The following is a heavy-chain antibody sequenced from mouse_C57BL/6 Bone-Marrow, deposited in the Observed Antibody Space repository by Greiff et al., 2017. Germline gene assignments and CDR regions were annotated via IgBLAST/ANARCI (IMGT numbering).Heavy chain of an antibody. CDR3: VRQELQLFDY. J-gene: IGHJ2*01. Sequence: EVQLVESGGGLVQPKGSLKLSCAASGFSFNTYAMTWVRQAPGKGLEWVARIRSKSNNYATYYAESVKDRFTISRDDSESMLYLQMKNLKAEDTVMYYCVRQELQLFDYWGQGTTLTVSS. D-gene: IGHD2-12*01. V-gene: IGHV10-1*01. CDR2: IRSKSNNYAT. CDR1: GFSFNTYA.